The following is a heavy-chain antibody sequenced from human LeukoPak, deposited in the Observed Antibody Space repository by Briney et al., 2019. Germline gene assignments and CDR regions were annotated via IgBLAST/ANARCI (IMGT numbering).Heavy chain of an antibody. D-gene: IGHD5-24*01. Sequence: ASVKVSCKVSGYTLTELSMHWVRQAPGKGLEWMGGFDPEDGETIYAQKFQGRVTMTEDTSTDTAYMELSSLRSEDTAVYYCATVSVEMATTDAFDIWGQGTMVTVSS. CDR1: GYTLTELS. V-gene: IGHV1-24*01. CDR3: ATVSVEMATTDAFDI. CDR2: FDPEDGET. J-gene: IGHJ3*02.